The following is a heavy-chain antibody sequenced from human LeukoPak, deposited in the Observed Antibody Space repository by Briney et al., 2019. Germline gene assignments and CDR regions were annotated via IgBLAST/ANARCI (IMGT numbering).Heavy chain of an antibody. CDR2: IHYSGST. CDR3: ARLGLRIETHSIPDY. V-gene: IGHV4-59*08. D-gene: IGHD2-21*01. Sequence: SETLSLPCTVSGGSLSGFYWSWVRQPPGKGLECIGYIHYSGSTNYVPSLKSRARISLDTSKNQFSLSLNSVTAADTAVYYCARLGLRIETHSIPDYWGLGTLVTVSS. CDR1: GGSLSGFY. J-gene: IGHJ4*02.